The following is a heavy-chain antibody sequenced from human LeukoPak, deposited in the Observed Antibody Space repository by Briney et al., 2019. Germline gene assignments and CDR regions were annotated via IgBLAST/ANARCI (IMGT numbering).Heavy chain of an antibody. Sequence: SETLSLTCTVSGGSISSGGYYWSWIRQPPGKGLEWIGYIYYSGSTNYNPSLKSRVTISVDTSKNQFSLKLSSVTAADTAVYYCARSRLLWRGFDYWGQGTLVTVSS. J-gene: IGHJ4*02. CDR3: ARSRLLWRGFDY. V-gene: IGHV4-61*08. D-gene: IGHD3-10*01. CDR2: IYYSGST. CDR1: GGSISSGGYY.